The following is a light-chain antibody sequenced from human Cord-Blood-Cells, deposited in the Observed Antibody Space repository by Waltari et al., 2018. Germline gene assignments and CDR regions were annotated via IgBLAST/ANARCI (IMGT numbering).Light chain of an antibody. CDR3: QVWDSSSDHPV. CDR2: DDS. CDR1: NIGSKS. Sequence: SYVLTQPPSVSVAPGKTARITCGGNNIGSKSVHWYQQKPGQAPVLGVYDDSDRPSGFPGRCSGSNSGNTATLTSSRVEAGDEADYYCQVWDSSSDHPVFGGGTKLTVL. V-gene: IGLV3-21*03. J-gene: IGLJ2*01.